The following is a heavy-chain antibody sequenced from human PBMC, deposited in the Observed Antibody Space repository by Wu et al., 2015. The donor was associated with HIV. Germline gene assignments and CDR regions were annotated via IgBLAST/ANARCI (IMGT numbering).Heavy chain of an antibody. Sequence: QVQLVQSGAEVKKPGSPVKVSSKASGGTFSSYAISWVRQAPGQGLEWMGRIIPIFGTANYAQKLQGRVTMTTDTSTSTAYMELRSLRSDDTAVYYCARSGPIVVVIDDYYYMDVWGKGTTVTVSS. CDR2: IIPIFGTA. CDR3: ARSGPIVVVIDDYYYMDV. J-gene: IGHJ6*03. D-gene: IGHD3-22*01. V-gene: IGHV1-69*05. CDR1: GGTFSSYA.